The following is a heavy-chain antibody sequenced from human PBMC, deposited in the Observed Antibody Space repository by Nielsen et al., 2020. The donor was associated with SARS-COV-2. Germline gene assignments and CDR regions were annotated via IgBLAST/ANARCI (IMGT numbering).Heavy chain of an antibody. D-gene: IGHD1-26*01. Sequence: GESLKISCAASGFTFSSYGMHWVRQAPGKGLEWVAVISYDGSNKYYADSVKGRFTISRDNSKNTLYLQMNSLRAEDTAVYYCAREVWGELLDGSYYFDYWGQGTLVTVSS. CDR2: ISYDGSNK. V-gene: IGHV3-30*03. CDR3: AREVWGELLDGSYYFDY. CDR1: GFTFSSYG. J-gene: IGHJ4*02.